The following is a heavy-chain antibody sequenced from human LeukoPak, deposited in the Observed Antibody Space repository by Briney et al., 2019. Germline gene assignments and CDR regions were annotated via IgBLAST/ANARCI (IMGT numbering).Heavy chain of an antibody. CDR2: IYTSGST. CDR3: ARDPRLWFGESAGY. J-gene: IGHJ4*02. CDR1: GGSISSGSYY. Sequence: SETLSLTCTVSGGSISSGSYYWSWIRQPAGKGLEWIGRIYTSGSTNYNPSLKSRVTISVDTSKNQFSLKLSSVTAADTAVYHCARDPRLWFGESAGYWGQGTLVTVSS. V-gene: IGHV4-61*02. D-gene: IGHD3-10*01.